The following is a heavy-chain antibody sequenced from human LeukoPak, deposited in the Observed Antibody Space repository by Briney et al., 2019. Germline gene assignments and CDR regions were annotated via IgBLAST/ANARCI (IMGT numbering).Heavy chain of an antibody. CDR1: GCTFSSYG. V-gene: IGHV3-30*18. CDR3: AKDFDWLYYYYGMDV. Sequence: GRSLRLSCAASGCTFSSYGMHWVRQAPAKGLERVAVISYDGSNKYYADSLKGRFTISRDNSKNTLYLQMNSLRAEDTAVYYCAKDFDWLYYYYGMDVWGKGTTVTVSS. CDR2: ISYDGSNK. D-gene: IGHD3-9*01. J-gene: IGHJ6*04.